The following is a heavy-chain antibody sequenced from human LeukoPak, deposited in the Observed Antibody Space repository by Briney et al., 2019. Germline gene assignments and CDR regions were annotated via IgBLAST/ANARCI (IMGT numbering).Heavy chain of an antibody. Sequence: GRSLRLSCAASGFTFDDYAMHWVRQAPGKGLEWVSSISSSSSYIYYADSVKGRFTISRDSFKNTLYLQMNSLRPEDTAVYYCAKEGDYYGSGSYRDGFDIWGQGTRATVSS. V-gene: IGHV3-21*01. D-gene: IGHD3-10*01. CDR2: ISSSSSYI. J-gene: IGHJ3*02. CDR3: AKEGDYYGSGSYRDGFDI. CDR1: GFTFDDYA.